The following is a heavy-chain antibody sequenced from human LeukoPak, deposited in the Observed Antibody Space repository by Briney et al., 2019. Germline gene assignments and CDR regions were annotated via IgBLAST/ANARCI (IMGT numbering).Heavy chain of an antibody. Sequence: SVKVSCKASGGTFSFYTLNWVRQAPGQGLEWMGGIVPKFGSTNYAQKFHDRLSITTEESTTTAYMELSSLRSEDTALYYCARDNLAPSGVKYFHLWGPGTLVTVSS. CDR2: IVPKFGST. D-gene: IGHD3-16*02. CDR3: ARDNLAPSGVKYFHL. CDR1: GGTFSFYT. V-gene: IGHV1-69*05. J-gene: IGHJ1*01.